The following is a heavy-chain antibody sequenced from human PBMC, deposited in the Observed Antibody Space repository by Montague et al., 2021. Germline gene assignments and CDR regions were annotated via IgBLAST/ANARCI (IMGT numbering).Heavy chain of an antibody. Sequence: SLRLSCAASGFTFSTFPMHWVRQAPGKGLEWVALISHDGSNKYYADSVRGRFTVSRDNSKNTLYLQTSSLRADDTAVYYCARWRVYYDSSGYADWGRGTLVTVSS. V-gene: IGHV3-30-3*01. D-gene: IGHD3-22*01. CDR3: ARWRVYYDSSGYAD. CDR1: GFTFSTFP. CDR2: ISHDGSNK. J-gene: IGHJ4*02.